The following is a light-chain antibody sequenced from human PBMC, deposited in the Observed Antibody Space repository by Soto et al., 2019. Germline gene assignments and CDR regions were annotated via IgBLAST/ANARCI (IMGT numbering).Light chain of an antibody. Sequence: EVMLTQSPGTLSLSPGERATLSCRASQSVSSNYLARYQQKSGQAPRLLIYGASNRATGIPYRFSGSGSGTDFTLTIRRLEPEDFAVYYCQQYDTSPRTFGQGTKVEFK. V-gene: IGKV3-20*01. CDR3: QQYDTSPRT. CDR2: GAS. J-gene: IGKJ1*01. CDR1: QSVSSNY.